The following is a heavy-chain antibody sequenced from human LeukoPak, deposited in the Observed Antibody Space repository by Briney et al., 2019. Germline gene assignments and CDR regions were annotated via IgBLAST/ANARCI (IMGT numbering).Heavy chain of an antibody. CDR2: TYTSGST. J-gene: IGHJ2*01. D-gene: IGHD6-13*01. Sequence: PSETLSLTCTVSGGSIGSYYWSWIRQPPGKGLEWIGRTYTSGSTNYNPSLKSRVTMSVDMSKNQFSLKLSSMIAADTAVYYCARVSSSWYQDWYFDLWGRGTLVTVPS. V-gene: IGHV4-4*07. CDR3: ARVSSSWYQDWYFDL. CDR1: GGSIGSYY.